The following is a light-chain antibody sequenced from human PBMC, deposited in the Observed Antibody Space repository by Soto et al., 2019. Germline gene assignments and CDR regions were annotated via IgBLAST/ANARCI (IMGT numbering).Light chain of an antibody. J-gene: IGKJ5*01. V-gene: IGKV3-20*01. CDR2: GAS. CDR3: QQYGSSPTIT. Sequence: EIVLTHSQGTLSLSPAERASLSARTMQSVSSSYLAWYQQQTGQAPRLLIYGASSRATGIPDRFSGSGSGTDFTLTISRMEPEDLAVYYCQQYGSSPTITFGQGTRLEI. CDR1: QSVSSSY.